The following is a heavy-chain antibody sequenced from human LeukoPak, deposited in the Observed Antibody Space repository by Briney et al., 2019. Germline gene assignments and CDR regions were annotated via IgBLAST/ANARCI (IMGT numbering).Heavy chain of an antibody. CDR2: ISYSGT. CDR1: GGSISISNYY. J-gene: IGHJ4*02. D-gene: IGHD1-26*01. Sequence: SETLSLTCAVSGGSISISNYYWGWIRQPPGRGLEWIGSISYSGTYYNPSLKSRLTISVDTSKNHFSLNLRSVTAADTAVYYCARRTSNPVGAIDYWGQGTLVTVSS. V-gene: IGHV4-39*01. CDR3: ARRTSNPVGAIDY.